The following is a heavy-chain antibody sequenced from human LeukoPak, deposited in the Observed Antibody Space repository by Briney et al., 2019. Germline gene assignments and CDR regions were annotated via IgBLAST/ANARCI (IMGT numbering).Heavy chain of an antibody. CDR3: ARVRGYCSSTNCYYAFDI. V-gene: IGHV1-2*02. D-gene: IGHD2-2*01. CDR1: GYTFTGYY. Sequence: ASVKVSCKGSGYTFTGYYMHWVRQAPGQGLEWMGRINPNSGGTNYAQKFQGRVTMTRDTSISTAYMELSRLRSDDTAVYYCARVRGYCSSTNCYYAFDIWGQGTMVTVSS. J-gene: IGHJ3*02. CDR2: INPNSGGT.